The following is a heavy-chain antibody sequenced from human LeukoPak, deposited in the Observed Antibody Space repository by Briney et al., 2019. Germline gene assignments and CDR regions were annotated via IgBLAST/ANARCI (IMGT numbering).Heavy chain of an antibody. CDR2: INPSNGNT. D-gene: IGHD2-15*01. J-gene: IGHJ4*02. V-gene: IGHV1-2*02. Sequence: ASVKVSCKASGYTFTGYYMHWVRQAPGQGLEWMGWINPSNGNTNYAQKFQGRVTMTRDTSISTAYMELSRLRSDDTAVYYCARDEGDAIVVVVAATRGSLSGAVDYWGQGTLVTVSS. CDR1: GYTFTGYY. CDR3: ARDEGDAIVVVVAATRGSLSGAVDY.